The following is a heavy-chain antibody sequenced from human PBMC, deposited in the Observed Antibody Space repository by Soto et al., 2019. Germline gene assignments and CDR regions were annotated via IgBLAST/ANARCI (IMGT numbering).Heavy chain of an antibody. V-gene: IGHV3-30*18. Sequence: HPGGSLRLSCAASGFTFSGFGMHWVRQAPGKGLEWVAVISYDGSNKYYADSVKGRFTISRDNSKNTLYLQMNSLRAEDTAVYYCAKLIGGYYDSSGYPPDFDLWGRGTLVTVSS. CDR3: AKLIGGYYDSSGYPPDFDL. D-gene: IGHD3-22*01. CDR2: ISYDGSNK. J-gene: IGHJ2*01. CDR1: GFTFSGFG.